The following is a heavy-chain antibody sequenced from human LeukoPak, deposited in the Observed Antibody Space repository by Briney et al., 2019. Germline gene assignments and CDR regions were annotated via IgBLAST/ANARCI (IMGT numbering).Heavy chain of an antibody. Sequence: GGSLRLSCAASGFTFSDYYMSWIRQAPGKGLEWVSSLSGSGGSTCYADSVKGRFTISRDNSKNTMYLQMNSLRVEDTAVYYCARAIDVRSDPILLLWFGETSFDPWGQGTLVTVSS. CDR2: LSGSGGST. D-gene: IGHD3-10*01. J-gene: IGHJ5*02. CDR1: GFTFSDYY. CDR3: ARAIDVRSDPILLLWFGETSFDP. V-gene: IGHV3-23*01.